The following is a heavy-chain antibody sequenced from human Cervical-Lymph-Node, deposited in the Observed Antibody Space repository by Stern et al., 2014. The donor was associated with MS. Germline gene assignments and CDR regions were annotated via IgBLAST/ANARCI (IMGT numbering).Heavy chain of an antibody. V-gene: IGHV4-59*01. J-gene: IGHJ4*01. Sequence: QVQLQQSGPGLVKPSETLSLTCTVSGGSITNYYWSWIRQPPGKGLEWIGYIYYSGSTNYNPSLKSRVTISVDTSKNQFSLKLSSVTAADTAVYYCARDKGMFFLGGQGTLGTVSS. CDR3: ARDKGMFFL. D-gene: IGHD2/OR15-2a*01. CDR1: GGSITNYY. CDR2: IYYSGST.